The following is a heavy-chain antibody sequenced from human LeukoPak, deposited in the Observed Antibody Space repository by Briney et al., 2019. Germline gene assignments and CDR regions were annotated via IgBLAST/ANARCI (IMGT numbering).Heavy chain of an antibody. V-gene: IGHV3-48*02. CDR3: ARFVCRGSGNGGNGFAP. D-gene: IGHD6-25*01. Sequence: GGSLRLSCAASGFTFSSYSMNWVRQAPGKGLEWVSYISSSSSTIYYADSVKGRFTISRDNAKNSLYLQMNSLRDEDTAVYYCARFVCRGSGNGGNGFAPGAKETLATVP. CDR1: GFTFSSYS. CDR2: ISSSSSTI. J-gene: IGHJ5*02.